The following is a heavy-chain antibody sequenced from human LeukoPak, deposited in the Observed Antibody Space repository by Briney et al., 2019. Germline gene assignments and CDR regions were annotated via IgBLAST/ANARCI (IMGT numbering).Heavy chain of an antibody. CDR1: GGSFSGYS. CDR2: ITHSGST. V-gene: IGHV4-34*01. D-gene: IGHD3-10*01. CDR3: ARTTYYRPRVVSD. J-gene: IGHJ4*02. Sequence: NPSETLSLTCAVYGGSFSGYSWTWIRQPPGKGLEWIGEITHSGSTNYNPSLGGRVIISSDTSKNQFSLELRSVTAADTAMYFCARTTYYRPRVVSDWSRGTLVTVSS.